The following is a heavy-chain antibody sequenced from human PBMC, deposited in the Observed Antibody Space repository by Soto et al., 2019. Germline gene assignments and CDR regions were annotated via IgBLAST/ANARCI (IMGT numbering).Heavy chain of an antibody. J-gene: IGHJ4*02. CDR2: INSDGSST. CDR1: GFTFSSYW. CDR3: ARVFRGRYYDYIWGSYRQYYFDY. Sequence: EVQLVESGGGLVQPGGSLRLSCAASGFTFSSYWMHWVRQAPGKGLVWVSRINSDGSSTSYADSVKGRFTISRDNAKNTLYLQMNSLRAEDTAVYYCARVFRGRYYDYIWGSYRQYYFDYWGQGTLVTVSS. V-gene: IGHV3-74*01. D-gene: IGHD3-16*02.